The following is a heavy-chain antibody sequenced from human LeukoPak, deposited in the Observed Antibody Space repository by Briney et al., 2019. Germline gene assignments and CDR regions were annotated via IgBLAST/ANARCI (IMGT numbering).Heavy chain of an antibody. CDR2: IYYSGST. CDR1: GGSISSSSYY. V-gene: IGHV4-39*07. D-gene: IGHD1-1*01. Sequence: SEALSLTCTVSGGSISSSSYYWGWIRQPPGKGLEWIGSIYYSGSTYYNPSLKSRVTISVDTSKNQFSLKLSSVTAADTAVYYCARVPRTRGPLVPLLFDYWGQGTLVTVSS. J-gene: IGHJ4*02. CDR3: ARVPRTRGPLVPLLFDY.